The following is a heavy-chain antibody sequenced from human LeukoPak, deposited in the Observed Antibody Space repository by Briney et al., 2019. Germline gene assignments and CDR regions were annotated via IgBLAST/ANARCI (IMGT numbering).Heavy chain of an antibody. J-gene: IGHJ4*02. CDR2: ISGSGGST. Sequence: PGGSLRLSCAASGFTFSSHAMSWVRQAAGKGLEWVSTISGSGGSTYSADSVKGRFTISRDNSKNTLYLQMNSLRAEDTAVYFCAKGGYASSYYFDYWGQGTLVTVSS. D-gene: IGHD6-13*01. CDR3: AKGGYASSYYFDY. CDR1: GFTFSSHA. V-gene: IGHV3-23*01.